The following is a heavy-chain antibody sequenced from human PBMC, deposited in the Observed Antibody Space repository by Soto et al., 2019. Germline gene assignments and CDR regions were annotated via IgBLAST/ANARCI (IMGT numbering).Heavy chain of an antibody. J-gene: IGHJ4*02. Sequence: EVQLLESGGGLVQPGGSLRLSCAASGFTFSTYAMSWVRQAPRKGLEWVSAISGNGGDYTYYADSVKGRFTISRDNSKNTLYLQMNSLKAEDTTVYYCVPLCRYCSTTTPSWGQGTLVTVSS. CDR2: ISGNGGDYT. CDR1: GFTFSTYA. D-gene: IGHD2-2*01. V-gene: IGHV3-23*01. CDR3: VPLCRYCSTTTPS.